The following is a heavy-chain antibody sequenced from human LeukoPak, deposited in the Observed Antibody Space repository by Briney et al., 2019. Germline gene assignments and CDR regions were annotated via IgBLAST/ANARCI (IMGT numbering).Heavy chain of an antibody. J-gene: IGHJ1*01. V-gene: IGHV4-59*12. CDR2: ISYIGNT. D-gene: IGHD1-26*01. Sequence: SETLSLTCAVYGGSFSGYYWSWIRQPPGKGLEWIGYISYIGNTNYNPSLKSRVSISIDRSKKQFSLKLNSVTAADTAVYYCARVSPTVGATDWGQGTLVTVSS. CDR1: GGSFSGYY. CDR3: ARVSPTVGATD.